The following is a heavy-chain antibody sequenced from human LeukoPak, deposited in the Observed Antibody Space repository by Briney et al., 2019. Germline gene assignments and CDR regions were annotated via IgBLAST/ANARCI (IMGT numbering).Heavy chain of an antibody. CDR3: ARDGDGDPKNVYYYGMDV. J-gene: IGHJ6*02. D-gene: IGHD4-17*01. CDR1: GFTFSDYY. Sequence: GGSLRLSCAASGFTFSDYYMSWIRQAPGKGLEWVSYISSSGSTIYYADSVKGRFTISRDNAKNSLYLQMNSLRAEDTAVYYCARDGDGDPKNVYYYGMDVWGQGTTVTVSS. V-gene: IGHV3-11*01. CDR2: ISSSGSTI.